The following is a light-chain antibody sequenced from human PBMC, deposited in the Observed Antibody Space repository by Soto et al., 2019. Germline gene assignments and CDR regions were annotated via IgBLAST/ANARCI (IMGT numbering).Light chain of an antibody. J-gene: IGLJ2*01. CDR3: QSYDSSLKKV. Sequence: QSVLTQPPSVSGAPGQRVTISCTGSNSNIGAGYDVHWYQQPPGAAPKLLIYGNNNRPSGVPDRFSCSKSGTSASLAITWLQAEDEADYYCQSYDSSLKKVFGGGTKVTVL. CDR1: NSNIGAGYD. V-gene: IGLV1-40*01. CDR2: GNN.